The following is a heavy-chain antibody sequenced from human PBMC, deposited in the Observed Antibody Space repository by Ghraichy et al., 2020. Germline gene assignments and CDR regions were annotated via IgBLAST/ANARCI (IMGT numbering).Heavy chain of an antibody. CDR3: ATPVVAATSNWFDP. V-gene: IGHV4-39*02. CDR1: GCSISSSSYY. CDR2: IYYSGST. Sequence: SETLSLTCTVSGCSISSSSYYWGWIRQPPGKGLEWIVSIYYSGSTYYNPSLKSRVTISVDTSKNHFSLKLSSVTAADTAVYYCATPVVAATSNWFDPWGQGTLVTVSS. D-gene: IGHD2-15*01. J-gene: IGHJ5*02.